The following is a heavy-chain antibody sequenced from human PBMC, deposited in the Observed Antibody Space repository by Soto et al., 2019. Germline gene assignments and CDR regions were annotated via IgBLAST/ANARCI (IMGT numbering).Heavy chain of an antibody. J-gene: IGHJ6*02. D-gene: IGHD2-2*02. CDR1: GYTFTSYG. CDR3: ARGYCSSTSCYTRKNYYYGMDV. V-gene: IGHV1-18*01. Sequence: SCKASGYTFTSYGISWVRQAPGQGLEWMGWISAYNGNTNYAQKLQGRVTMTTDTSTSTAYMELRSLRSDDTAVYYCARGYCSSTSCYTRKNYYYGMDVWGQGTTVTVSS. CDR2: ISAYNGNT.